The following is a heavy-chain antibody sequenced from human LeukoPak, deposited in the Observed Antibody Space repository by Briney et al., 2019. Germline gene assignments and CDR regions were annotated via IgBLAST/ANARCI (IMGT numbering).Heavy chain of an antibody. J-gene: IGHJ4*02. V-gene: IGHV4-39*01. CDR1: GGSISSSSYY. D-gene: IGHD3-22*01. CDR3: ASSYYDSSGRYFDY. CDR2: IYYSGST. Sequence: SETLSLTCTVSGGSISSSSYYWGWIRQPPGKGLEWIGSIYYSGSTYYNPSLKSRVTISVDTSKNQFSLKLSSVTAADTAVYYCASSYYDSSGRYFDYWGQGTLVTVSS.